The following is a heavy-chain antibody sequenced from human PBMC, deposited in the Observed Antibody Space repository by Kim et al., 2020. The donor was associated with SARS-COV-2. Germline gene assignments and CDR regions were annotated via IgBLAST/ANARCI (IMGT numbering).Heavy chain of an antibody. D-gene: IGHD2-15*01. CDR3: AKNSQTGGYYYYYYMDV. Sequence: GGSLRLSCAASGFTFGDYAMHWVRQAPGKGLEWVSGISWNSGSIGYADSVKGRFTISRDNAKNSLYLQMNSLRAEDTALYYCAKNSQTGGYYYYYYMDVWGKGTTVTVSS. CDR1: GFTFGDYA. CDR2: ISWNSGSI. V-gene: IGHV3-9*01. J-gene: IGHJ6*03.